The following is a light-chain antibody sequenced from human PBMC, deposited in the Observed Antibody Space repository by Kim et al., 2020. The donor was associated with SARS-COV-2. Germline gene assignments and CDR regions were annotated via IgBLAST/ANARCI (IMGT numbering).Light chain of an antibody. V-gene: IGLV7-46*01. CDR1: TGTVTSDHY. CDR2: DTS. CDR3: LLSYTDARM. Sequence: QAVVTQEPSLPVSPGGTVTLTCDSSTGTVTSDHYPYWFQQKPGQAPRTLIYDTSDKHSWTPARFSGSLLGGKAALTLSGAQPEDEADYYCLLSYTDARMFGGGTQLTVL. J-gene: IGLJ3*02.